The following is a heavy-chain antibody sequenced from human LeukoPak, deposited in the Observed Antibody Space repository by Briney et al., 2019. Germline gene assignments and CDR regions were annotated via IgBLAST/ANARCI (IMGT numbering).Heavy chain of an antibody. CDR3: ARVLGGYYDILTGKYNWFDP. CDR2: ISAYNGNT. Sequence: ASVKVSCKASGYTFTSYGISWVRQAPGQGLEWMGWISAYNGNTNYAQKLQGRVTMTTDTSTSTAYMELRSLRSDDTAVYYCARVLGGYYDILTGKYNWFDPWGQGTLVTVSS. J-gene: IGHJ5*02. CDR1: GYTFTSYG. D-gene: IGHD3-9*01. V-gene: IGHV1-18*01.